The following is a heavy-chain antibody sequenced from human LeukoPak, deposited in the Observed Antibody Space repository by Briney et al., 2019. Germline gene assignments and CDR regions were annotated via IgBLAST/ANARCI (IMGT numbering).Heavy chain of an antibody. D-gene: IGHD3-9*01. J-gene: IGHJ4*02. CDR2: ISYDGSNK. CDR3: ARDRERGLRYFDWLFDY. CDR1: GFTFSSYA. Sequence: GGSLRLSCAASGFTFSSYAIHWVRQAPGKGLEWVAVISYDGSNKYYADSVKGRFTISRDNSKNTLYLQMNSLRAEDTAVYYCARDRERGLRYFDWLFDYWGQGTLVTVSS. V-gene: IGHV3-30-3*01.